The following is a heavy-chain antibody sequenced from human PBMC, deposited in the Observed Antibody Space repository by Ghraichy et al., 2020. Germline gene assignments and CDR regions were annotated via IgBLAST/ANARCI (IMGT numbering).Heavy chain of an antibody. CDR1: GFTFSSYG. CDR3: ARSTNYYYGMDV. J-gene: IGHJ6*02. CDR2: IWYDGSNT. D-gene: IGHD1-26*01. V-gene: IGHV3-33*01. Sequence: GGSLRLSCAASGFTFSSYGMHWVRQAPGKGLEWVAVIWYDGSNTYYADSVKGRFTISRDNSKNTLYLQMNSLRAEDTGVYYCARSTNYYYGMDVWGQGTTVTVSS.